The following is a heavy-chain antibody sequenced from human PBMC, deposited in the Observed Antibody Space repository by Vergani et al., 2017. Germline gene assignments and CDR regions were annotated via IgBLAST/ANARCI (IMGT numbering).Heavy chain of an antibody. Sequence: QLQLQESGPGLVKPSETLSLTCTVSGGSISSSSYYWVWIRQPPGKGLEWIGSIYYSGSTYYNPSLKSRVTISVDTSKNQFSLKLSSVTAADTAVYYCASLSGVYDYVWGSYRYYFDYWGQGTLVTVSS. V-gene: IGHV4-39*01. CDR2: IYYSGST. J-gene: IGHJ4*02. CDR3: ASLSGVYDYVWGSYRYYFDY. CDR1: GGSISSSSYY. D-gene: IGHD3-16*02.